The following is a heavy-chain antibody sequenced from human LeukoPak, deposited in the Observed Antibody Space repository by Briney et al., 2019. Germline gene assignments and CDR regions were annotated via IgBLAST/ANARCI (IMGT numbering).Heavy chain of an antibody. Sequence: GGSLRLSCGASGFSFSASSMNWVRQAPGKGLEWVSSIFGDGPGLYYADSVKGRSTISRDNGKNSVYLEMNNLRDDDTAVYYCTREGGSTDAGFWGQGTLVTVSS. CDR3: TREGGSTDAGF. CDR2: IFGDGPGL. D-gene: IGHD5/OR15-5a*01. J-gene: IGHJ4*02. CDR1: GFSFSASS. V-gene: IGHV3-21*06.